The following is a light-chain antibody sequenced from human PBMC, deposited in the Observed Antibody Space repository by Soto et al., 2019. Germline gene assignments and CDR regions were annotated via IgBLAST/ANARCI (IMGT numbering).Light chain of an antibody. CDR1: SSDVGNYNY. V-gene: IGLV2-11*01. Sequence: QSVLTQPPSVSGSPGQSVSISCTGTSSDVGNYNYVSWYQQHPGKAPKLMIFDVSRRPSGVPDRFSGSKSGNTASLTISGLQAEDEADYYCCSYAGNNIVIFGGGTQLTVL. CDR2: DVS. CDR3: CSYAGNNIVI. J-gene: IGLJ2*01.